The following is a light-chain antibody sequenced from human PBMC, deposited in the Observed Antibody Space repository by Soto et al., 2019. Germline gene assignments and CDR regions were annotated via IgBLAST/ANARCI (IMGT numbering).Light chain of an antibody. V-gene: IGKV3-20*01. Sequence: EIVRTQSPATLSVSQGERATLSCRASQSVSSNLAWYQQKTGQDPWLLIYGASSRATGIPDRFSRSVSGTDFTLTISSLEPEDCAVYDGQQSGYTPRTFCQWTKVDIK. J-gene: IGKJ1*01. CDR2: GAS. CDR3: QQSGYTPRT. CDR1: QSVSSN.